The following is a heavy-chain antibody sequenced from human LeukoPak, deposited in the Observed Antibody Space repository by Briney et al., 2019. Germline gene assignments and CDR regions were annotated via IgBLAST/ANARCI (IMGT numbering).Heavy chain of an antibody. CDR1: GGSFIGYY. Sequence: PSETLSLTCAVYGGSFIGYYWSWIRQSPGKGLEWIGEINHSGSTNYNPSLKSRVTISVDTSKNQFSLKLNSVTAADTAVYYCSKGGPHTVTTYRWFDPWGQGTLVTVSS. D-gene: IGHD4-17*01. CDR3: SKGGPHTVTTYRWFDP. V-gene: IGHV4-34*01. CDR2: INHSGST. J-gene: IGHJ5*02.